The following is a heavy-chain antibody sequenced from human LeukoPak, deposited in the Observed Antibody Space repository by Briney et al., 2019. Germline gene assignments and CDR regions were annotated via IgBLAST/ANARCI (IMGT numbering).Heavy chain of an antibody. D-gene: IGHD1-26*01. Sequence: GGSLRLSCGVSGFTFSIYGMSWVRQAPGKGLEWVSVISGRGYNTDYGDSVKRRFHISRDNYRLYLQMNSLRHEDTSVYYCAKHSGSYFLYYFDYWGQGTLVTVSS. CDR1: GFTFSIYG. J-gene: IGHJ4*02. CDR3: AKHSGSYFLYYFDY. CDR2: ISGRGYNT. V-gene: IGHV3-23*01.